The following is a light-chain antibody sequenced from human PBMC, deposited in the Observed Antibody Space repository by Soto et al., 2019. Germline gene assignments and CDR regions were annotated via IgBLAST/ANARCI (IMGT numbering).Light chain of an antibody. Sequence: EIVLTQSPATLSLSPGERATLSCRASQSVSRFLAWYQQKPGQTPRLLIYDASSRATGIPARFSGSGSGTDFTLTISNLVPEDFALYYCQQRSDWPSSTFGQGTRLEIK. J-gene: IGKJ5*01. CDR2: DAS. V-gene: IGKV3-11*01. CDR3: QQRSDWPSST. CDR1: QSVSRF.